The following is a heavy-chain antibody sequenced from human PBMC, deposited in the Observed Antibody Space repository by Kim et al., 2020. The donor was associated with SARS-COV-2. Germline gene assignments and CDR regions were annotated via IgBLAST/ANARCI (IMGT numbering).Heavy chain of an antibody. Sequence: GGSLRLSCAASGFTFSSYAMHWVRQAPGKGLEWVAVIWYDGSNKYYADSVKGRFTISRDNSKNTLYLQMNSLRAEDTAVYYCAKDLPNRSNHPILNYYYYGMDVWGQGTTVTVSS. CDR3: AKDLPNRSNHPILNYYYYGMDV. J-gene: IGHJ6*02. CDR1: GFTFSSYA. V-gene: IGHV3-33*06. CDR2: IWYDGSNK. D-gene: IGHD3-3*01.